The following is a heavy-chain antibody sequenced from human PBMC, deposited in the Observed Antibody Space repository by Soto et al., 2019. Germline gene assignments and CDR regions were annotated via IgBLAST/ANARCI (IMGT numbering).Heavy chain of an antibody. Sequence: GGSLRLSCAASGFTFSSYAMSWVRQAPGKGLEWVSAISGSGGSTYYADSVKGWFTISRDNSKNTLYLQMNSLRAEGTALYYCSKDDNRYYYSSCYSDYWGQGTLVTVSS. J-gene: IGHJ4*02. D-gene: IGHD3-22*01. V-gene: IGHV3-23*01. CDR1: GFTFSSYA. CDR3: SKDDNRYYYSSCYSDY. CDR2: ISGSGGST.